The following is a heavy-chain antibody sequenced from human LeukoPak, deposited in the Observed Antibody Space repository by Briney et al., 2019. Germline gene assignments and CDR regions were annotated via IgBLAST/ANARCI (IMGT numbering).Heavy chain of an antibody. D-gene: IGHD6-19*01. J-gene: IGHJ4*02. Sequence: GGSLRLSCAASGFTFDDYTMHWVRQAPGKGLEWVSLISWDGGSTYYADSVKGRFAISRDNSKNSLYLQMNSLRTEDTALYYCAKGASIAVAGILDYWGQGTLVTVSS. V-gene: IGHV3-43*01. CDR3: AKGASIAVAGILDY. CDR2: ISWDGGST. CDR1: GFTFDDYT.